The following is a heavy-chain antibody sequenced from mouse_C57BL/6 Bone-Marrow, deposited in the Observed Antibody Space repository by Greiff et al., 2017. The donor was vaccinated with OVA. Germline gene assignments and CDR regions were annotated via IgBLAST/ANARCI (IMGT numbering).Heavy chain of an antibody. J-gene: IGHJ4*01. CDR2: ISSGGDYI. D-gene: IGHD2-3*01. CDR3: TRGDGYYAYYAMDY. CDR1: GFTFSSYA. V-gene: IGHV5-9-1*02. Sequence: EVKVVESGEGLVKPGGSLKLSCAASGFTFSSYAMSWVRQTPEKRLEWVAYISSGGDYIYYADTVKGRFTISRDNARNTLYLQMSSLKSEDTAMYYCTRGDGYYAYYAMDYWGQGTSVTVSS.